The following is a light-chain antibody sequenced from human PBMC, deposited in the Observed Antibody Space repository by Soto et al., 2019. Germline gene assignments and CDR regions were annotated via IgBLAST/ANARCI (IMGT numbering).Light chain of an antibody. CDR1: ESVNSN. J-gene: IGKJ4*01. CDR2: GAS. CDR3: QQYNDWPLT. V-gene: IGKV3-15*01. Sequence: EKVMTQSPAALSVSPGERATLSCRASESVNSNLDWYQRKPGQAPRLLLYGASTRATGIPARFSGSASGTEFTLTISSLQSEDSAVYYCQQYNDWPLTFGGGTKVEIK.